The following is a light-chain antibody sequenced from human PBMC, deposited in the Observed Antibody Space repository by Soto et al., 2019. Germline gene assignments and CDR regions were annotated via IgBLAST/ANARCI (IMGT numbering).Light chain of an antibody. CDR1: QSLLHSNGYNY. CDR2: LAS. CDR3: MQLLHPPLT. V-gene: IGKV2-28*01. J-gene: IGKJ4*01. Sequence: DDVMTQSPLSLPVTPGEPASISCRSSQSLLHSNGYNYLAWFLQKAGQSPQLLIYLASSRASGVPDRFSGSGSGTDFTLEISSVEAEDVGIYYCMQLLHPPLTFGGGTKVEIK.